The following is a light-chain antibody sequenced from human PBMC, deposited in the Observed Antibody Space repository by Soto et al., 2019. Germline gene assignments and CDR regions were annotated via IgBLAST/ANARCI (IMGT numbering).Light chain of an antibody. V-gene: IGLV6-57*04. CDR3: QSYDRNNLWV. CDR1: SGSIASNF. Sequence: NFMLTQPHSVSDSPGKTVTISCTRSSGSIASNFVQWYQQRPGSAPTTVIFEDKQRPSGVPDRFSGSIDSSSNSASLTISRLKTEDEADYYCQSYDRNNLWVFGGGTKLTVL. CDR2: EDK. J-gene: IGLJ3*02.